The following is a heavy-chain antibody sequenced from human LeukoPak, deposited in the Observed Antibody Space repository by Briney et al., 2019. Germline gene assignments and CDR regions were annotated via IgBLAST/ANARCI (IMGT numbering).Heavy chain of an antibody. CDR2: ISGSGGST. Sequence: GGSLRLSCAASGFTFSSYAMSWVRHAPGKGLEWVSAISGSGGSTYYADSVKGRFTISRDNSRSALSLQMNSLRAEDTAVYYCAKGHNNYYFTIDYWGQGTLVTVSS. CDR3: AKGHNNYYFTIDY. V-gene: IGHV3-23*01. D-gene: IGHD2/OR15-2a*01. J-gene: IGHJ4*02. CDR1: GFTFSSYA.